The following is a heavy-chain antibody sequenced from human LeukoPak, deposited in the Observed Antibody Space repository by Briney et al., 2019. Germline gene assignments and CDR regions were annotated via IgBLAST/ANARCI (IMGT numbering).Heavy chain of an antibody. Sequence: GSLRLSCAASGFLFRTYGMHWVRQAPGKGLEWVANIKQDGSEKYYVDSVKGRFTISRDNAKNSLYLQMNSLRAEDTAVYYCARVHPIFGVVMYYFDYWGQGTLVTVSS. CDR2: IKQDGSEK. CDR1: GFLFRTYG. V-gene: IGHV3-7*01. J-gene: IGHJ4*02. CDR3: ARVHPIFGVVMYYFDY. D-gene: IGHD3-3*02.